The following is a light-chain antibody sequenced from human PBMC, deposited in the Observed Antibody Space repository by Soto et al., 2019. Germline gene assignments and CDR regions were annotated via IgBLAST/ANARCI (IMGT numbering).Light chain of an antibody. J-gene: IGKJ5*01. CDR2: AAS. V-gene: IGKV1-9*01. CDR1: QGISSY. Sequence: DIQLTQSPSFLSASVGDRVTISCRASQGISSYLAWYQQKPGKAPKLLIYAASTLQSGVPSRFSGSGSGTKFTPTIRSPRPEDFETYYCQHLNSTRIPSGQGTRLEIK. CDR3: QHLNSTRIP.